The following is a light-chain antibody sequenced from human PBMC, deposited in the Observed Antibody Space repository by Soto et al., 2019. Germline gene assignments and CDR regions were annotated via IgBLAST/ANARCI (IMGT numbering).Light chain of an antibody. CDR1: QSVSSY. J-gene: IGKJ1*01. V-gene: IGKV3-11*01. CDR3: QQRSNWPPWT. CDR2: DAS. Sequence: EIVLKQSPATLSLSTGERATLSCIASQSVSSYLAWYQQKPGQAPRLLIYDASNRATGIPARFSGSGSGTDFTLTISSLEPEDFAVYYCQQRSNWPPWTFGQGTKVDIK.